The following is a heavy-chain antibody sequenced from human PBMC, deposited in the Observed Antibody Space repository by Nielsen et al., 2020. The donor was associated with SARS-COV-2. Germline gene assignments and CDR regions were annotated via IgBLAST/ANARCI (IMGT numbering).Heavy chain of an antibody. CDR2: INHSGST. D-gene: IGHD2-15*01. CDR3: ARGPKVSPYCSGGSCYPPYYYYYMDV. CDR1: GGSFSGYY. V-gene: IGHV4-34*01. Sequence: SETLSLTCAVYGGSFSGYYWSWIPQPPGKGLEWIGEINHSGSTNYNPSLKSRVTISVDTSKNQFSLKLSSVTAADTAVYYCARGPKVSPYCSGGSCYPPYYYYYMDVWGKGTTVTVSS. J-gene: IGHJ6*03.